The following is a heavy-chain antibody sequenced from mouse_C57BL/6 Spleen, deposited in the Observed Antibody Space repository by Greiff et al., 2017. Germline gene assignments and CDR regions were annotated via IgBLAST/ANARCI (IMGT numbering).Heavy chain of an antibody. CDR1: GYTFTSYG. CDR2: IYPRSGNT. J-gene: IGHJ2*01. V-gene: IGHV1-81*01. D-gene: IGHD2-4*01. CDR3: GRNYDYGGGDY. Sequence: VQLQQSGAELARPGASVKLSCKASGYTFTSYGISWVKQRTGQGLEWIGEIYPRSGNTYYNEKFKGKATLTADKSSSTAYMELRSLTSEDSAVYFCGRNYDYGGGDYWGQGTTLTVSS.